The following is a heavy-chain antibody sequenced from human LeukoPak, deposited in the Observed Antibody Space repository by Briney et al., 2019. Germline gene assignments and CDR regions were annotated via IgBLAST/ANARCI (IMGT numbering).Heavy chain of an antibody. D-gene: IGHD3-22*01. CDR3: ARGKARLLYYDSSGYPFQH. CDR2: INHSGST. V-gene: IGHV4-39*07. Sequence: PSETLSLTCTVSGGSISSGGYYWSWIRQHPGKGLEWIGEINHSGSTNYNPSLKSRVTISVDTSKNQFSLKLSSVTAADTAVYYCARGKARLLYYDSSGYPFQHWGQGTLVTVSS. CDR1: GGSISSGGYY. J-gene: IGHJ1*01.